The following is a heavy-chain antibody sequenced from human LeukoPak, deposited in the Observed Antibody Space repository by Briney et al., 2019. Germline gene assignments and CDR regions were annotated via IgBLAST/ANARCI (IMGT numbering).Heavy chain of an antibody. Sequence: PSETLSLTCAVYGGSFSGCYWSWIRQPPGKGLEWIGEINHSGSTNYNPSLKSRVTISVDTSKNQFSLKLSSVTAADTAVYYCARRITMVRGVKRSWFDPWGQGTLVTVSS. J-gene: IGHJ5*02. CDR2: INHSGST. CDR1: GGSFSGCY. V-gene: IGHV4-34*01. D-gene: IGHD3-10*01. CDR3: ARRITMVRGVKRSWFDP.